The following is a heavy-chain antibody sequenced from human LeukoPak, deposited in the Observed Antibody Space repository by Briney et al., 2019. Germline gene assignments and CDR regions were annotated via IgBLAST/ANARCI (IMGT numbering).Heavy chain of an antibody. CDR3: ARVSWFPGTSYYYMDV. Sequence: PGGSLRLSCAASGFTFDDYGMSWVRQVPGKGLEWVSGINWNGGSTGNADSVKGRFTISRDNAKNSLNLQMNSLRGEDTALYYCARVSWFPGTSYYYMDVWGKGTTVTVSS. D-gene: IGHD1-1*01. V-gene: IGHV3-20*04. J-gene: IGHJ6*03. CDR2: INWNGGST. CDR1: GFTFDDYG.